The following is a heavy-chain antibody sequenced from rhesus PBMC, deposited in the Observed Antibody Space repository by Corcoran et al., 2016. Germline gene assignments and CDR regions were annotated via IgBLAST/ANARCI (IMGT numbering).Heavy chain of an antibody. CDR2: IYGSSGST. D-gene: IGHD1-38*01. J-gene: IGHJ4*01. CDR1: GGSISGGYD. Sequence: QLQLQESGPGVVKPSETLSLTRAVSGGSISGGYDWSWIRQPPGKGLEWIGYIYGSSGSTNYNPSLKNRVTISKDASKNELSLKRSSVTAAATAVYYCARDQSGTLEVDGYYFDYWGQGVLVTVSS. CDR3: ARDQSGTLEVDGYYFDY. V-gene: IGHV4-76*01.